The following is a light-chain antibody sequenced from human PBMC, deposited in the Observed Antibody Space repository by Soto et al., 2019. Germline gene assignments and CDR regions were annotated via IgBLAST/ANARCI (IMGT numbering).Light chain of an antibody. CDR3: QSYDRSLRGVV. Sequence: QSVLTQPPSVSGAPGQRVTISCTGRSSNIGAGYDVHWYQQLPGTAPKLLISGNSNRPSGVPDRFSGSKSGTSASLAITGLQAEDEADYYCQSYDRSLRGVVFGGGTKLTVL. V-gene: IGLV1-40*01. J-gene: IGLJ2*01. CDR1: SSNIGAGYD. CDR2: GNS.